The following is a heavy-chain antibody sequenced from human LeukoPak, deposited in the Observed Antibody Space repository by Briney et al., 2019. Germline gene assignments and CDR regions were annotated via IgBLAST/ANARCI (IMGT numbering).Heavy chain of an antibody. Sequence: ASVKVSCKASGGTFSSYAISWVRQAPGQGLEWMGGIIPIFGTANYAQKFQGRVTITADESTSTAYMELSSLRSEDTAVYYCARSEYCSSTSCPIYIYYYYYYYMDVWGKGTTVTVSS. J-gene: IGHJ6*03. CDR3: ARSEYCSSTSCPIYIYYYYYYYMDV. V-gene: IGHV1-69*13. CDR1: GGTFSSYA. D-gene: IGHD2-2*01. CDR2: IIPIFGTA.